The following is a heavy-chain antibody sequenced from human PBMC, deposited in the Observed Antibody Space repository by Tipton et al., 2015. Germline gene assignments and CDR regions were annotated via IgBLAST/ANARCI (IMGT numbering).Heavy chain of an antibody. CDR1: GGIFTNYT. V-gene: IGHV1-69*16. J-gene: IGHJ4*02. Sequence: QLVQSGAEVKKPGSSVRVSCKASGGIFTNYTVTWVRQAPGQGLEWMGVIVPVLTITAYAPKFQGRVTVTAVESTATAYMELTSLTSDDTAVYYCARRQTAGSSCGQFDSWGQGTLVIVSS. CDR3: ARRQTAGSSCGQFDS. D-gene: IGHD2-21*02. CDR2: IVPVLTIT.